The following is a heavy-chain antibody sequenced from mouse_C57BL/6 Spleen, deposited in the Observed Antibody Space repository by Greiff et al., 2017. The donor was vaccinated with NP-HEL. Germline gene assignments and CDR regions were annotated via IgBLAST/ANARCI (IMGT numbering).Heavy chain of an antibody. CDR1: GYTFTSYW. Sequence: VQGVESGAELAHPGASVKLSCKASGYTFTSYWMHWVKQRPGQGLEWIGYINPSSGYTKYNQKFKDKATLTADKSSSTAYMQLSSLTYEDSAVYYCARNYYDYDQGAFDYWGQGTTLTVSS. D-gene: IGHD2-4*01. CDR3: ARNYYDYDQGAFDY. J-gene: IGHJ2*01. V-gene: IGHV1-7*01. CDR2: INPSSGYT.